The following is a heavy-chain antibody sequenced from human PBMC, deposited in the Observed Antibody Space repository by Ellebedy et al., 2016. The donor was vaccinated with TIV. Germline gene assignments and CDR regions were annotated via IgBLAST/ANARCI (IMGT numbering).Heavy chain of an antibody. CDR1: GYIFTAYY. J-gene: IGHJ6*02. Sequence: ASVKVSCKTSGYIFTAYYIHWVRQAPGQGLEWMGWIDPDDGATNYAQNFQGRVTMTRDTSVSTASMELSRLTSDDTAVYYCARVRRGSSGMDVWGQGTTVTVS. CDR3: ARVRRGSSGMDV. V-gene: IGHV1-2*02. CDR2: IDPDDGAT. D-gene: IGHD6-13*01.